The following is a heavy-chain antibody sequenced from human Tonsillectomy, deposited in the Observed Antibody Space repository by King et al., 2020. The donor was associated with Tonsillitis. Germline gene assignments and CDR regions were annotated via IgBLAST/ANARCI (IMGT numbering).Heavy chain of an antibody. V-gene: IGHV3-23*04. J-gene: IGHJ6*02. D-gene: IGHD3-10*01. CDR3: AAAQWFGESHDAYYYYYGMDV. Sequence: VQLVESGGGLVQPGGSLRLSCAASGFTFSSYAMSWVRQAPGEGLEWVSAITGSGGSAYYADSVKGRFTISRDNSKNTLYLQMNSLRAEDTAVYYCAAAQWFGESHDAYYYYYGMDVWGQGTTVTVSS. CDR2: ITGSGGSA. CDR1: GFTFSSYA.